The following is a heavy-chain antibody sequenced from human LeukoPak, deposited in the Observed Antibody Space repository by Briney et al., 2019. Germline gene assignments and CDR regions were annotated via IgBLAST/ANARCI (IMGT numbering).Heavy chain of an antibody. V-gene: IGHV4-59*01. CDR2: IYYSGST. CDR3: AGRFGEGPHDY. Sequence: SETLSLTCTVSGGSLSSYYWSWIRQPPGKGLEWIGYIYYSGSTNYNPSLKSRVTISVDTSKNQFSLKLSSVTAADTAVYYCAGRFGEGPHDYWGQGTLVTVSS. CDR1: GGSLSSYY. J-gene: IGHJ4*02. D-gene: IGHD3-10*01.